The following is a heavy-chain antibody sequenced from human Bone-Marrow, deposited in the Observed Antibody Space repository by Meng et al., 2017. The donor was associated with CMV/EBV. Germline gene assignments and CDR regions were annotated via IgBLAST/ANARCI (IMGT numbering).Heavy chain of an antibody. V-gene: IGHV1-18*01. J-gene: IGHJ4*02. CDR3: ANYESDY. D-gene: IGHD1-7*01. CDR2: ISTANGNT. Sequence: ASVKVSCKASGYTLASHAINWVRQAPGQGLEWVGWISTANGNTKYAQKFQGRVTMTADRSTSTVYMELKSLTSDDAAVYYSANYESDYWGQGTPVTVSS. CDR1: GYTLASHA.